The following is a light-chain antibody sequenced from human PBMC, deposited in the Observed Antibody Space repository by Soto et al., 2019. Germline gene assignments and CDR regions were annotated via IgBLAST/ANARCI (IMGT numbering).Light chain of an antibody. CDR3: QSYDSSLSGSRV. V-gene: IGLV1-40*01. Sequence: QSVLTQPPSVSGAPVQRVTISCTGSSSNIGAGYDVHWYQQLPGTAPKLLIYGNINRPSGVPDRFSGSKSGTSASLAITGLQAEDEADYYCQSYDSSLSGSRVFGTGTKVTVL. J-gene: IGLJ1*01. CDR2: GNI. CDR1: SSNIGAGYD.